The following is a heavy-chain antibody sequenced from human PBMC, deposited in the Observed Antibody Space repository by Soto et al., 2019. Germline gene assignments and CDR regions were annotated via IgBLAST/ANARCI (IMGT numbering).Heavy chain of an antibody. D-gene: IGHD2-2*01. V-gene: IGHV1-18*01. CDR2: ISAYNGNT. J-gene: IGHJ4*02. Sequence: QVQLVQSGAEVKKPGASVKVSCKASGYTFTSYYISWVRQAPGQGLEWMGWISAYNGNTNYAQKLQGRVTMTTDTSTSTAFMELXXXXXXXXXXXXXARDAPPADHWGQGTLVTVSS. CDR3: ARDAPPADH. CDR1: GYTFTSYY.